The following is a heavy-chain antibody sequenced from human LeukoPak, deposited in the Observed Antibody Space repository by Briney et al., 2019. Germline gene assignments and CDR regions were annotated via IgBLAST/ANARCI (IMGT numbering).Heavy chain of an antibody. Sequence: GGSLRLSCAASGFTFDDYAMHWVRQAPGKGLEWVSGISWNSGSIGYAASVKGRFTISRDNAKNSLYLQMNSLRAEDTALYYCANLGDIYSADPYAFDIWGQGTMVTVSS. CDR3: ANLGDIYSADPYAFDI. D-gene: IGHD5-12*01. J-gene: IGHJ3*02. CDR2: ISWNSGSI. V-gene: IGHV3-9*01. CDR1: GFTFDDYA.